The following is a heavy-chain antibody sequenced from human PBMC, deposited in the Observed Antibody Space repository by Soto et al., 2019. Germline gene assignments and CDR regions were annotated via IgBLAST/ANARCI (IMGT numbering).Heavy chain of an antibody. D-gene: IGHD2-2*01. CDR1: GFTFSNAW. CDR3: TTAGYCSSTSCYLRNY. CDR2: IKSKTDGGTT. Sequence: GGSLRLSCAASGFTFSNAWMSWVRQAPGKGMEWVGRIKSKTDGGTTDYAAPVKGRFTISRDDSKNTLYLQMNSLKTEDTAVYYCTTAGYCSSTSCYLRNYWGQGTLVTVSS. V-gene: IGHV3-15*01. J-gene: IGHJ4*02.